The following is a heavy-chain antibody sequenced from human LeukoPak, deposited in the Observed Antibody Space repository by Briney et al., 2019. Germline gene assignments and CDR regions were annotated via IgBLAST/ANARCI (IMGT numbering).Heavy chain of an antibody. CDR2: INPSGGST. J-gene: IGHJ6*03. D-gene: IGHD6-13*01. V-gene: IGHV1-46*01. CDR1: GYTFTSYY. Sequence: ASVKVSCKASGYTFTSYYMHWVRQAPGQGLEWMGIINPSGGSTSYAQKFQGRVTMTRDTSTSTVYMELSSLRSEDTAVYYCARDQTPLYSSSWIHYYYYYMDVWGKGTTVTVSS. CDR3: ARDQTPLYSSSWIHYYYYYMDV.